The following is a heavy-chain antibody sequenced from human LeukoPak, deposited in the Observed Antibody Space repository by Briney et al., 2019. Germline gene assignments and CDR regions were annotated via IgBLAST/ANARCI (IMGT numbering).Heavy chain of an antibody. Sequence: SETLSLTCAVYGGSFSGYYWSWIRQPPGKGLEWIGEINHSGSTNYNPSLKSRVTVSVDTSKNQFSLKLSSVTAADTAVYYCSRRPSRSRFDYWGQGALVTVSS. J-gene: IGHJ4*02. CDR1: GGSFSGYY. CDR3: SRRPSRSRFDY. D-gene: IGHD6-19*01. V-gene: IGHV4-34*01. CDR2: INHSGST.